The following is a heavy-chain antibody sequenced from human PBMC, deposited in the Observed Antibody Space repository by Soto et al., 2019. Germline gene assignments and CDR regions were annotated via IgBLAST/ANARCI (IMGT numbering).Heavy chain of an antibody. CDR2: ISYDGSNK. CDR3: ARAGPAAGVLDY. CDR1: GFTFSSYA. Sequence: QVQLVESGGGVVQPGRSLRLSCAASGFTFSSYAMHWVRQAPGKGLEWVAVISYDGSNKYYADSVKGRFTISRDNSKNTLYLQMNSLRAEDTAVYYCARAGPAAGVLDYWGQGTLVTVSS. D-gene: IGHD2-2*01. V-gene: IGHV3-30-3*01. J-gene: IGHJ4*02.